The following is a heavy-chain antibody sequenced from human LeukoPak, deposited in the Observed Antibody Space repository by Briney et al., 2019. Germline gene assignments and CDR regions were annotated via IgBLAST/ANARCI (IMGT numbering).Heavy chain of an antibody. CDR2: NSGST. V-gene: IGHV4-59*08. D-gene: IGHD1-26*01. CDR1: GDSIGSYF. J-gene: IGHJ3*02. CDR3: ARGRGYGGNYLRSFDI. Sequence: SETLSLTCTVSGDSIGSYFWSWIRQPPGKGLEWIGYNSGSTNYNPSLKSRVTILLDRSKNQFSLKLSSVTAVDTAIYYCARGRGYGGNYLRSFDIWGQGTMLTVSS.